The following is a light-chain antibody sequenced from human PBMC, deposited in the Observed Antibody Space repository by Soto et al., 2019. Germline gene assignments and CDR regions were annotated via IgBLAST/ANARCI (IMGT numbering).Light chain of an antibody. Sequence: EIVLTQSPGTLSLSPGDRATLSCRASQSVSSGYLGWYQQKPGQAPRLLIYAASNRATGIPDRFSGSGSGTDFTLTISRLEPEDFAVYYCQHYAMSPPFTFGPGTKVDVK. CDR1: QSVSSGY. CDR2: AAS. V-gene: IGKV3-20*01. CDR3: QHYAMSPPFT. J-gene: IGKJ3*01.